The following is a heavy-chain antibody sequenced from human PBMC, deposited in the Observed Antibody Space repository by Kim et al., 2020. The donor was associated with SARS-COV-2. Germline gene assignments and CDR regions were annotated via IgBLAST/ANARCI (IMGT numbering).Heavy chain of an antibody. D-gene: IGHD6-19*01. V-gene: IGHV5-51*01. J-gene: IGHJ4*02. CDR3: ASTSSGWKSFDY. Sequence: RYSPSFQGQVTISADKSIRTAYLQWSSLKASDTAMYYCASTSSGWKSFDYWGQGTLVTVSS.